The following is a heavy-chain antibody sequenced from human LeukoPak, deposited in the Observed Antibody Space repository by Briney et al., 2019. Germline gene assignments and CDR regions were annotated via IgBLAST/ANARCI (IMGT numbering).Heavy chain of an antibody. J-gene: IGHJ1*01. V-gene: IGHV3-74*01. D-gene: IGHD6-19*01. CDR2: INSDGSST. CDR3: ARGLVAGFY. CDR1: GFTFSNYW. Sequence: PGGSLRLSCAASGFTFSNYWMHWVRQAPGKGLVWVSRINSDGSSTTYADSVKGRFTISRDNAKNTMYLQMDNLRAEDTAVYYCARGLVAGFYWGQGSLVTVSS.